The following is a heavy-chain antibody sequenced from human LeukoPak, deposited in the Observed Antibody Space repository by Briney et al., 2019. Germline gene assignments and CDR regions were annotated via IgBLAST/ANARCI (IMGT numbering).Heavy chain of an antibody. J-gene: IGHJ4*02. CDR2: IYPGDSDT. CDR3: ATPYPREYCSSTTCYFNY. V-gene: IGHV5-51*01. D-gene: IGHD2-2*01. CDR1: GYSFTSYW. Sequence: GESLKISCKGSGYSFTSYWIGWVRLMPGKSLEWMGIIYPGDSDTRYSPSFQGQVTISADKSISTSYLQWSSPKASDTAMYYCATPYPREYCSSTTCYFNYWGQGTLVTVSS.